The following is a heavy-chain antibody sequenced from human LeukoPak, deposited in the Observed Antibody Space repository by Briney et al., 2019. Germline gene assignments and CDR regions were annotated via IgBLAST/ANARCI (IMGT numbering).Heavy chain of an antibody. D-gene: IGHD6-19*01. J-gene: IGHJ4*02. CDR2: IKRNGDST. Sequence: PGGSLRLSCAASGFTFSSYSMNWVRQAPGKGLEWVSGIKRNGDSTGYADSVKGRFTISRDNAKNSLYLQLNSLRAEDTALYYCARNLGSGWYFPFDHWGQGTLVTVSS. V-gene: IGHV3-20*04. CDR3: ARNLGSGWYFPFDH. CDR1: GFTFSSYS.